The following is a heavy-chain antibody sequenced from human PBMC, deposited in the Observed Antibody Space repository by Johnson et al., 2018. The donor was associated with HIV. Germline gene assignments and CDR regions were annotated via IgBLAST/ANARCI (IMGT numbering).Heavy chain of an antibody. CDR1: GFTFGTYW. CDR2: IKEDGSEK. CDR3: AREDGSSWSTRGDDAFDI. D-gene: IGHD6-13*01. Sequence: VQLVESGGGLVQPGGSLRLSCAASGFTFGTYWMSWVRQAPGTGLEWVTNIKEDGSEKYYVDSARGRFTMSRDNAKTSLYLQMNSLSVDDTAVYYWAREDGSSWSTRGDDAFDIWGQGTMVTVSA. V-gene: IGHV3-7*05. J-gene: IGHJ3*02.